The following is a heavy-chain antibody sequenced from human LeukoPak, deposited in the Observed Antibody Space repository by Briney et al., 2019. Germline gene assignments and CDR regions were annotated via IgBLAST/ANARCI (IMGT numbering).Heavy chain of an antibody. CDR3: ARDRGGDYSSSYFDY. CDR1: GFTFSDYY. Sequence: PGGSLRLSCAASGFTFSDYYMSWIRQAPGKGLEWVSYISSSGSTIYYADSVKGRCTISRDNAKNSLYLQMNSLRAEDTAVYYCARDRGGDYSSSYFDYWGQGTLVTVSS. CDR2: ISSSGSTI. J-gene: IGHJ4*02. D-gene: IGHD6-13*01. V-gene: IGHV3-11*01.